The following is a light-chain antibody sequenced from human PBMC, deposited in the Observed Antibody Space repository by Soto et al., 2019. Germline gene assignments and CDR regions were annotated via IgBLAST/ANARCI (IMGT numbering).Light chain of an antibody. CDR1: NSDIGGYNY. J-gene: IGLJ2*01. Sequence: QSALTQPASVSGSPGQSTTISCTGTNSDIGGYNYVSWYQQHPGNAPKVLISEVTNRPSGVSNRFSASKSGNTASLTIFGLQAEDEADYYCSSYASSNTLVFGGGTQLTVL. CDR3: SSYASSNTLV. V-gene: IGLV2-14*03. CDR2: EVT.